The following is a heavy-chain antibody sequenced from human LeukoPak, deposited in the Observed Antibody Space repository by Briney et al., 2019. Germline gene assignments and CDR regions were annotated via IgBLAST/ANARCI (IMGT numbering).Heavy chain of an antibody. Sequence: PSETLSLTCAVYGGSFSGYYWSWIRQPPGKGLEWIGEINHSGSTNYNPSLKSRVTISVDTSKNQFSLKLSSVTAADTAVYYCARAYYDFWSGYPGCFQHWGQGTLVTVSS. V-gene: IGHV4-34*01. CDR3: ARAYYDFWSGYPGCFQH. J-gene: IGHJ1*01. CDR1: GGSFSGYY. CDR2: INHSGST. D-gene: IGHD3-3*01.